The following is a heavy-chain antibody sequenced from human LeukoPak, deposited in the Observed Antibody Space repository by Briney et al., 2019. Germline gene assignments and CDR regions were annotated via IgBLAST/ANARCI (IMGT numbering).Heavy chain of an antibody. CDR3: ARYSSSWYQGV. Sequence: SSVKVSCKASGGTFSSYAISWVRQAPGQGLEWMGWISAYNGNTNYAQKLQGRVTMTTDTSTSTAYMELRSLRSDDTAVYYCARYSSSWYQGVWGQGTLVTVSS. V-gene: IGHV1-18*01. CDR2: ISAYNGNT. J-gene: IGHJ4*02. CDR1: GGTFSSYA. D-gene: IGHD6-13*01.